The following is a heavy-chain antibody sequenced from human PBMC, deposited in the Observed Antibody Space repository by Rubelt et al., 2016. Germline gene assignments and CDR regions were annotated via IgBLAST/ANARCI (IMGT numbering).Heavy chain of an antibody. Sequence: GGLVQPGGSLRLSCEASEFTFSSFWMSWVRQAPGKGLEWVANVKQDGSKRYYVDSVKGRFTISRDNAKNSLYLQMDSLRAEDTALYYCARGWPIVGTTALDYWGQGTLVTVSS. V-gene: IGHV3-7*04. J-gene: IGHJ4*02. D-gene: IGHD1-26*01. CDR2: VKQDGSKR. CDR3: ARGWPIVGTTALDY. CDR1: EFTFSSFW.